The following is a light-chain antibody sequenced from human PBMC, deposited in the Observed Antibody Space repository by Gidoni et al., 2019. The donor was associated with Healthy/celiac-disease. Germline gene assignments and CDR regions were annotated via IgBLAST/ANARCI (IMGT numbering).Light chain of an antibody. CDR2: RNN. J-gene: IGLJ3*02. CDR1: SPNIGSNT. V-gene: IGLV1-44*01. Sequence: QSVLTQPPSASGTPGQRVTISCSGSSPNIGSNTVNWYQQLPGTAPKLLIYRNNQRPSGVPDRFSGSKSGTSASLAISGLQSEDEADHYCATWDDSLNGPVFGGGTKLTVL. CDR3: ATWDDSLNGPV.